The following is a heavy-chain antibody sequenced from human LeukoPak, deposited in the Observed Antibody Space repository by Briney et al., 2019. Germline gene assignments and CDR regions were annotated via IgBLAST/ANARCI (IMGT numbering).Heavy chain of an antibody. Sequence: GGSLRLSCVASGFTFSDYGMHWVRQAPGKGLEWVAVIWHDGSNKYYADSVKGRFTISRDNSENTLYLQMNSLRVEDPALFYCARAGGSRYGYAFDVWGQGTLVTVSS. CDR1: GFTFSDYG. V-gene: IGHV3-33*01. D-gene: IGHD5-12*01. CDR3: ARAGGSRYGYAFDV. J-gene: IGHJ3*01. CDR2: IWHDGSNK.